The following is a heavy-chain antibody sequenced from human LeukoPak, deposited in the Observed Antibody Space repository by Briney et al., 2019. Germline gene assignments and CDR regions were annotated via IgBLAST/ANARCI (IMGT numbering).Heavy chain of an antibody. Sequence: GGSLRLSCAASGFTFSSYAMSWVRQAPGKGLEWVSAISGSGGSTYYADSVKGRFTISRDNSKNTLYLQMNSLRAEDTAVYYCAKEVDVLLWFGELPNDAFDIWGQGTMVTVSS. V-gene: IGHV3-23*01. CDR3: AKEVDVLLWFGELPNDAFDI. D-gene: IGHD3-10*01. J-gene: IGHJ3*02. CDR2: ISGSGGST. CDR1: GFTFSSYA.